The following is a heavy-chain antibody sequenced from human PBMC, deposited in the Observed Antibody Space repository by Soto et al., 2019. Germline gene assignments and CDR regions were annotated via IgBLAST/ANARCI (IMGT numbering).Heavy chain of an antibody. Sequence: PSETLSLTCTVSGGSISSYYWSWIRQPPGKGLEWIGYIYYSGSTNYNPSLKSRVTISVDTSKNQFSLKLSSVTAADTAVYYCARTITFGGVIVRYYFDYWGQGTLVTVSS. J-gene: IGHJ4*02. CDR2: IYYSGST. D-gene: IGHD3-16*02. CDR3: ARTITFGGVIVRYYFDY. CDR1: GGSISSYY. V-gene: IGHV4-59*01.